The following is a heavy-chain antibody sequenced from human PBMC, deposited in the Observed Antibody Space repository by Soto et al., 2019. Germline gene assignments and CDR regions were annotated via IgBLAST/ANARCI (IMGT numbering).Heavy chain of an antibody. J-gene: IGHJ3*02. V-gene: IGHV4-31*03. CDR2: IHYSGST. CDR3: ARETRTLDAFDI. CDR1: GGSISSGGYY. Sequence: SETLSLTCTVSGGSISSGGYYWSWIRQHPGKGLEWLGYIHYSGSTYYNPSLKSRVTISVDTSKKQFSLKLSSVTAADTAVYYCARETRTLDAFDIWGQGTMVTVSS.